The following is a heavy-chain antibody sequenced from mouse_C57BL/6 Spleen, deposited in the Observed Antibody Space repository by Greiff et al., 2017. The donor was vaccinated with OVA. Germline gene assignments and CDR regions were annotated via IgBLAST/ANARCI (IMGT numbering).Heavy chain of an antibody. D-gene: IGHD3-3*01. CDR3: TTGGRGY. J-gene: IGHJ2*01. V-gene: IGHV14-4*01. CDR2: IDPENGDT. CDR1: GFNIKDDY. Sequence: LQQSGAELVRPGASVKLSCTASGFNIKDDYMHWVKQRPEQGLEWIGWIDPENGDTEYASKFQGKATITADTSSNTAYLQLSSLTSEDTAVYYCTTGGRGYWGQGTTLTVSS.